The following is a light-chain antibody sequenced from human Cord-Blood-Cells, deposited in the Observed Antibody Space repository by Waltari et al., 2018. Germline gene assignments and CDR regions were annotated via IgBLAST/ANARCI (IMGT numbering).Light chain of an antibody. CDR2: WAS. CDR3: QQYYSTPYT. CDR1: QSVLYSSNNKNY. V-gene: IGKV4-1*01. J-gene: IGKJ2*01. Sequence: DIVTTQSPDSLAVSLGGRATISCKSSQSVLYSSNNKNYLAWYPQKPGQPPKLLIYWASTRESGVPDRFSGSGSGTDFTLTISSLQAEDVSVYYCQQYYSTPYTFGQGTKLEIK.